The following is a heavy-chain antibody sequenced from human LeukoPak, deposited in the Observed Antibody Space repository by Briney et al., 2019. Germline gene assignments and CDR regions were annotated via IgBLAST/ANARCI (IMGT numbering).Heavy chain of an antibody. CDR1: GYTFTSYY. Sequence: ASVKVSCKASGYTFTSYYLHWVRQAPEQGLQWMAIINPSDGSTTYAQKFQGRVTMTRDTSTSTVYMELSRLRSDDTAVYYCARDRYCSSTSCYYYFDYWGQGTLVTVSS. CDR3: ARDRYCSSTSCYYYFDY. V-gene: IGHV1-46*01. J-gene: IGHJ4*02. D-gene: IGHD2-2*01. CDR2: INPSDGST.